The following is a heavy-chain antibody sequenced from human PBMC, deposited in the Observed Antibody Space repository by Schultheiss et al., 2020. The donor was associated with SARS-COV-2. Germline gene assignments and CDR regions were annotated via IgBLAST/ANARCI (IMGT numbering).Heavy chain of an antibody. CDR3: AKGAGGDERY. CDR2: ISGSGSMT. J-gene: IGHJ4*02. CDR1: GFTFSSYS. Sequence: GGSLRLSCAASGFTFSSYSMNWVRQAPGKGLEWVSGISGSGSMTYYADSVKGRFTISRDNSKNTVCLQMNSVRAEDTAVYYCAKGAGGDERYWGQGTQVTVSS. D-gene: IGHD2-21*02. V-gene: IGHV3-23*01.